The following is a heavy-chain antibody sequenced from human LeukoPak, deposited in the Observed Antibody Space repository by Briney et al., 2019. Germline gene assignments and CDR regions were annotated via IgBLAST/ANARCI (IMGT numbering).Heavy chain of an antibody. CDR3: ARDFVPPVLRYFDWDYSFYGMDV. D-gene: IGHD3-9*01. Sequence: GGSLRLSCAASGFTVSSNYMSWVRQAPGKGLEWVSVIYSGGSAYYADSVKGRFTISRDNSKNTLYLQMNSLRAEDTAVYYCARDFVPPVLRYFDWDYSFYGMDVWGQGTTVTVSS. CDR1: GFTVSSNY. V-gene: IGHV3-53*01. CDR2: IYSGGSA. J-gene: IGHJ6*02.